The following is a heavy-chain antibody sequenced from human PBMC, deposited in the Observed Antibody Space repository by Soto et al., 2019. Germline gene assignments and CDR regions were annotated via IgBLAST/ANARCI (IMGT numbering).Heavy chain of an antibody. D-gene: IGHD3-10*01. CDR2: INHSGST. CDR1: GGSFSGYY. Sequence: SETLSLTCAVYGGSFSGYYWSWIRQPPGKGLEWIGEINHSGSTNYNPSLKSRVTISVDTSKNQFSLKLSSVTAADTAVYYCAIGGPAHHNCFDPWGQGTLVTVSS. J-gene: IGHJ5*02. CDR3: AIGGPAHHNCFDP. V-gene: IGHV4-34*01.